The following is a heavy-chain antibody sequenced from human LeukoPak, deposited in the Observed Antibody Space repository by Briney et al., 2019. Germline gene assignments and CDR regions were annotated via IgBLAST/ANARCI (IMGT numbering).Heavy chain of an antibody. D-gene: IGHD6-19*01. CDR1: GYTFTSYG. CDR2: IIPILGIA. Sequence: SVKVSCKASGYTFTSYGISWVRQAPGQGLEWMGRIIPILGIANYAQKFQGRVTITADKSTSTAYMELSSLRSEDTAVYYCARAPSGWYLIYWGQGTLVTVSS. CDR3: ARAPSGWYLIY. J-gene: IGHJ4*02. V-gene: IGHV1-69*04.